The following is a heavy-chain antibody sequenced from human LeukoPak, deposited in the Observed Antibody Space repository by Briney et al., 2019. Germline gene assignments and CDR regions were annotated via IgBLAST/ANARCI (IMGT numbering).Heavy chain of an antibody. CDR1: GYTFTSYY. D-gene: IGHD4-17*01. CDR2: INPSGGST. V-gene: IGHV1-46*01. Sequence: GASVKVSCKASGYTFTSYYMHWVRQAPGQGLEWMGIINPSGGSTSYAQKFQGRVTMTRDMSTSTVYMELSSLRSEDTAVYYCARTTIDYGDYVGLVDYWGQGTLVTVSS. J-gene: IGHJ4*02. CDR3: ARTTIDYGDYVGLVDY.